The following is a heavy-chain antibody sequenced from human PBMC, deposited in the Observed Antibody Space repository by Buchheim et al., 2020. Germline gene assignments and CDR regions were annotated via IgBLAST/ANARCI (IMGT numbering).Heavy chain of an antibody. CDR2: ISYSGST. D-gene: IGHD4-17*01. V-gene: IGHV4-31*03. CDR3: ARTAMGATVLSYWFDP. Sequence: QVQLQESGPGLVKPSQTLSLTCTVSGGSISIGGYYWSWIRQHPGKGLEWIGYISYSGSTYYNPSLKSRVTISVDTSKHQFSLKLSSVTAADTAVYYCARTAMGATVLSYWFDPWGQGTL. J-gene: IGHJ5*02. CDR1: GGSISIGGYY.